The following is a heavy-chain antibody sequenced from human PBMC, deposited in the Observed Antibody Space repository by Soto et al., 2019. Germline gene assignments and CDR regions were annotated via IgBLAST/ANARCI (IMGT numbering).Heavy chain of an antibody. CDR1: GFTFSTYW. CDR3: ATAISSPFSNFDP. V-gene: IGHV3-7*01. Sequence: EVQLVQSGGDLVQPGGSLRLSCVASGFTFSTYWMTWVRQAPGMGLEWVAGIKEDASEKVYVDSVKGRFSISRDNAKNSLYLQLNSLRAEDTAVYYCATAISSPFSNFDPWGQGSLVTVSS. D-gene: IGHD4-4*01. CDR2: IKEDASEK. J-gene: IGHJ5*02.